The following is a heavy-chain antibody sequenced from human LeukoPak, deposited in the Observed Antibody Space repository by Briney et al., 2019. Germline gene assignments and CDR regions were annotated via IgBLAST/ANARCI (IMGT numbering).Heavy chain of an antibody. CDR2: IYYRGNT. J-gene: IGHJ4*02. D-gene: IGHD6-25*01. V-gene: IGHV4-39*01. CDR1: GGSSSSKSYY. CDR3: ARPPVAAPTSYFDF. Sequence: KPSETLSLTCTVSGGSSSSKSYYWGRIRQPPGKGLEWIGTIYYRGNTYYNPSLKSRITISVDTSKNQFSLNLNSVTAADTAVYYCARPPVAAPTSYFDFWGQGILVTVSS.